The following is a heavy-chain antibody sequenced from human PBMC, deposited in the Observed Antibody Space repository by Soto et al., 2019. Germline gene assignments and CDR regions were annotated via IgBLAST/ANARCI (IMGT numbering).Heavy chain of an antibody. V-gene: IGHV4-39*01. CDR2: IYYSGST. D-gene: IGHD6-19*01. CDR1: GGSISSSSYY. J-gene: IGHJ6*02. CDR3: ARGPGIAVAGTYDYYYGMDV. Sequence: PSETLSLTCTVSGGSISSSSYYWGWIRQPPGKGLEWIGSIYYSGSTYYNPSLKSRVTISVDTSKNQFSLKLSSVTAADTAVYYCARGPGIAVAGTYDYYYGMDVWGQGTTVTVSS.